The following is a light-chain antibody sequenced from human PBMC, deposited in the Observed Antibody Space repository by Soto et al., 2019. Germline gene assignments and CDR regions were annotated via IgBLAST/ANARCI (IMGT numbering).Light chain of an antibody. CDR2: EVT. CDR1: SSDVGTYRF. J-gene: IGLJ3*02. CDR3: CSYAGGSTWV. V-gene: IGLV2-23*02. Sequence: QSALTQPASVSGSPGQSMTISCTGTSSDVGTYRFVSWYQQVPGKAPKVMIYEVTKRPSGVDNRFSGSKSGNTASLTISGLQAEDEADYYCCSYAGGSTWVFGGGTKLTVL.